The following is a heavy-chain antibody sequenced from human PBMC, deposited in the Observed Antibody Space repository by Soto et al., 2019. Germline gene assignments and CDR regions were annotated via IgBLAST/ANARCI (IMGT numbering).Heavy chain of an antibody. CDR2: INHSGST. V-gene: IGHV4-34*01. J-gene: IGHJ4*02. CDR1: GGSFSGYY. Sequence: QVQLQQWGAGLLKPSETLSLTCAVYGGSFSGYYWSWIRQPPGKGLEWIGEINHSGSTNYNPSLKSRVTISGDPSKNQFSLKLSSVTAADTAGYYCARGPLGVAKWDFDHWGQGTLVPVSS. D-gene: IGHD6-19*01. CDR3: ARGPLGVAKWDFDH.